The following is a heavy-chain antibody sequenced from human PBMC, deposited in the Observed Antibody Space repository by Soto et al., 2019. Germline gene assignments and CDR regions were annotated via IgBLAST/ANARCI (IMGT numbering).Heavy chain of an antibody. CDR2: IYYSGST. CDR1: GGSISSYY. CDR3: ARGAMVRGVIITYYFDY. V-gene: IGHV4-59*01. J-gene: IGHJ4*02. D-gene: IGHD3-10*01. Sequence: TSETLSLTCTVSGGSISSYYWSWIRQPPGKGLEWIGYIYYSGSTNYNPSLKSRVTISVDTSKNQFSLKLSSVTAADTAVYYCARGAMVRGVIITYYFDYWGQGTLVTVSS.